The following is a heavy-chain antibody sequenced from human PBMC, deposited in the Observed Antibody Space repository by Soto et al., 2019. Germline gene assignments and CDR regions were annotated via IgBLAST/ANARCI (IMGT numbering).Heavy chain of an antibody. J-gene: IGHJ4*02. Sequence: SVKVSCKASGGTFSSYAISWVRQAPGQGLEWMGGIIPIFGTANYAQKFQGRVTITADESTSTAYMELRSLRSEDTAFYYCATSYGSGYRAFDYWGQGALVTAPQ. CDR2: IIPIFGTA. V-gene: IGHV1-69*13. CDR1: GGTFSSYA. CDR3: ATSYGSGYRAFDY. D-gene: IGHD3-10*01.